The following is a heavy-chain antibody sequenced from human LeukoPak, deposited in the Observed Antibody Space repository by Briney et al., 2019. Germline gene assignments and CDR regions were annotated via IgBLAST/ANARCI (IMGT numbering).Heavy chain of an antibody. CDR2: INPNSGGT. Sequence: ASVKVSCKASGYTFTGYYMHWVRQAPGQGLKWMGWINPNSGGTNYAQKFQGRVTMTRDTSISTAYMELSRLRSDDTAVYYCASQVVPAANYYYYGMDVWGQGTTVTVSS. J-gene: IGHJ6*02. D-gene: IGHD2-2*01. CDR1: GYTFTGYY. V-gene: IGHV1-2*02. CDR3: ASQVVPAANYYYYGMDV.